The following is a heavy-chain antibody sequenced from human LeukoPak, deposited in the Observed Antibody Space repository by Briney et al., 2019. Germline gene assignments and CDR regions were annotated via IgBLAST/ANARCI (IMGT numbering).Heavy chain of an antibody. V-gene: IGHV1-69*13. D-gene: IGHD1-14*01. CDR1: GGTFSRHT. CDR3: ARDSSEFRSLLFH. Sequence: ASVKVSCKASGGTFSRHTISWVRQSPGQGLEWMGGITPMFGTSNYAQKFQGRVTITADESTSTAYMELSSLRSEDTAVYYCARDSSEFRSLLFHWGQGTLVTVSS. J-gene: IGHJ1*01. CDR2: ITPMFGTS.